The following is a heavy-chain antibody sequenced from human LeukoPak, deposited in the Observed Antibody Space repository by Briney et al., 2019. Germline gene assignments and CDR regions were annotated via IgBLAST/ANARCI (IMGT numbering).Heavy chain of an antibody. V-gene: IGHV3-30*18. Sequence: GRSLRLSCAASGFTFSSYGMHWVRQAPGKGLEWVAVISYDGSNKYYADSVKGRFTISRDNSKNTLYLQMNSLRAEDTAVYYCAKDYGYNSSVFDYWGQGTLVTVSS. J-gene: IGHJ4*02. CDR2: ISYDGSNK. CDR1: GFTFSSYG. CDR3: AKDYGYNSSVFDY. D-gene: IGHD6-13*01.